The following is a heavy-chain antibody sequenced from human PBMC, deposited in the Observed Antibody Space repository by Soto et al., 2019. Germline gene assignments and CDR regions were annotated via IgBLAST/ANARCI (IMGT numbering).Heavy chain of an antibody. CDR3: ARDRYSKSDYKYGMDV. CDR1: GFTVSSNY. V-gene: IGHV3-53*01. J-gene: IGHJ6*02. Sequence: LRLSCAASGFTVSSNYMTWVRQAPGKGLEWVSVIYSDGTTYYADSVKGRFTISRDNSKNTLYLQMNSLRAEDTAVYYCARDRYSKSDYKYGMDVWGQGTTVTVSS. CDR2: IYSDGTT. D-gene: IGHD6-13*01.